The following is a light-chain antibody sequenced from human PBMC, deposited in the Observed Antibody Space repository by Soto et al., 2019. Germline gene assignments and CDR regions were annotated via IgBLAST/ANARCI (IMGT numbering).Light chain of an antibody. J-gene: IGKJ2*01. CDR1: QSVSSSY. Sequence: EIVLTQSPGTLSVSPGERATLSCRASQSVSSSYLAWYQQKPGQAPRLLMYGAASRATGIPDRFSGSGSGTDFPLTISRLEPEDFAVYYWQQYGSSYTFGQGTKLEIK. CDR3: QQYGSSYT. CDR2: GAA. V-gene: IGKV3-20*01.